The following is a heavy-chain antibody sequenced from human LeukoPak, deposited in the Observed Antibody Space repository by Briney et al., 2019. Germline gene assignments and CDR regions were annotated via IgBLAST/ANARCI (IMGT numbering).Heavy chain of an antibody. J-gene: IGHJ4*02. CDR1: GFTFSSYA. V-gene: IGHV3-30-3*01. CDR2: ISYDGSNK. Sequence: GGSLRLSCAASGFTFSSYAMHWVRQAPGKGLEWVAVISYDGSNKYYADSVKGRFTISRDNSKNTLYLQMNSLRAEDTAVYYCARDPAYCGGDCYSGGFDYWGQGTLVTVSS. CDR3: ARDPAYCGGDCYSGGFDY. D-gene: IGHD2-21*02.